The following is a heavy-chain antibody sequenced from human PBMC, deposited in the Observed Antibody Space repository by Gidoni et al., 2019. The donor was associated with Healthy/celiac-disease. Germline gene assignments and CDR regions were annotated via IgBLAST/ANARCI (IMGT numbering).Heavy chain of an antibody. J-gene: IGHJ4*02. CDR2: IYYSGST. Sequence: QVQLQESGPGLVKPSETLSLTCTVSGGSISSYYWSWIRQPPGKGLEWIGYIYYSGSTNYNPYLKSRVTISVDTSKNQFSLKLSSVTAADTAVYYCARWREYYEFWSGYRGFDYWGQGTLVTVSS. CDR1: GGSISSYY. V-gene: IGHV4-59*12. CDR3: ARWREYYEFWSGYRGFDY. D-gene: IGHD3-3*01.